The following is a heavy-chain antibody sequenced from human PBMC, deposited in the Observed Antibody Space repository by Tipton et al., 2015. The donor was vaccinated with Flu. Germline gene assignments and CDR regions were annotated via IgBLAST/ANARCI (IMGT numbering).Heavy chain of an antibody. Sequence: TLSLTCTVSGGSISSYYWSWIRQPPGKGLEWIGYIYYSGSTNYNPSLKSRVTISVDTSKNQFSLKLGSVTAADTAVYYCASTIVLGSIRWFDPWGQGTLVTVSS. CDR2: IYYSGST. D-gene: IGHD2/OR15-2a*01. CDR1: GGSISSYY. CDR3: ASTIVLGSIRWFDP. J-gene: IGHJ5*02. V-gene: IGHV4-59*01.